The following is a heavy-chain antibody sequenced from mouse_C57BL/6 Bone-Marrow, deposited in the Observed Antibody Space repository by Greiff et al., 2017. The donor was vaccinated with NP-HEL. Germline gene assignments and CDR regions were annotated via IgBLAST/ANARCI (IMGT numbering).Heavy chain of an antibody. D-gene: IGHD1-1*01. CDR1: GYTFTSYG. V-gene: IGHV1-81*01. CDR3: APHYYGSSHWYFDV. CDR2: IYPRSGNT. Sequence: QVQLKESGAELARPGASVKLSCKASGYTFTSYGISWVKQRTGQGLEWIGEIYPRSGNTYYNEKFKGKAKLPADKSSRQSYMELRSLTSEDSAVYFCAPHYYGSSHWYFDVWGTGTTATVSS. J-gene: IGHJ1*03.